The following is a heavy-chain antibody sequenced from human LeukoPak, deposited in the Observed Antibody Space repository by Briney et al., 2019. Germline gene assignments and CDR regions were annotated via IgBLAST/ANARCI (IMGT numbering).Heavy chain of an antibody. V-gene: IGHV3-30*04. CDR2: ISSDGSSK. CDR1: GFTFSSYD. Sequence: GGSLRLSCAASGFTFSSYDMQWVRQAPRKGLEWVAVISSDGSSKYYADSVKGRFTISRDNSKNTLYLQMNSLRAEDTAVYYCVIKPDDWFWGQGTLVTVSS. D-gene: IGHD3-9*01. J-gene: IGHJ4*02. CDR3: VIKPDDWF.